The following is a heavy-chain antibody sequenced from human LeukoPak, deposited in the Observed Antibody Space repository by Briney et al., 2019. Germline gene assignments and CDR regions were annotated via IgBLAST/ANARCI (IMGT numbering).Heavy chain of an antibody. V-gene: IGHV1-2*02. CDR3: ARLVGLSTTASY. Sequence: ASVKVSCKASGYTFTGYYMHWVRQAPGQGLEWMGWINPNSGGTNYAQKFQGRVTMTRGTSINTAYMELSRLTSDDTAVYYCARLVGLSTTASYWGQGTLVIVSS. CDR1: GYTFTGYY. D-gene: IGHD5/OR15-5a*01. CDR2: INPNSGGT. J-gene: IGHJ4*02.